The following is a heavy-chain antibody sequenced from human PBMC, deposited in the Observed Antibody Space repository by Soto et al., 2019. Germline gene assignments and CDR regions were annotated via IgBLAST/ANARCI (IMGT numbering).Heavy chain of an antibody. V-gene: IGHV3-30-3*01. CDR2: ISYDGSNK. Sequence: QVQLVESGGGVVQPGRSLRLSCAASGFTFSSYAMHWVRQAPGKGLEWVAVISYDGSNKYYADSVKGRFTISRDNSKNTPYQQMNSLRAEDTAVYYCARDKADYYDRSGLIPYYFDYWGQGTLVSVSS. CDR3: ARDKADYYDRSGLIPYYFDY. D-gene: IGHD3-22*01. J-gene: IGHJ4*02. CDR1: GFTFSSYA.